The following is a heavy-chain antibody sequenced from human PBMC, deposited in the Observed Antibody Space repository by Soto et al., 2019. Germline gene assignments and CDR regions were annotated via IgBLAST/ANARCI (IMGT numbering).Heavy chain of an antibody. V-gene: IGHV1-69*13. Sequence: ASVKVSCKASGGTFSSYAISWVRQAPGQGLEWMGGIIPIFGTANYAQKFQGRVTITADESTSTAYMELSSLRSEDTAVYYCARVNYDSSGEFDYWGQGTLVTVSS. D-gene: IGHD3-22*01. CDR3: ARVNYDSSGEFDY. CDR1: GGTFSSYA. J-gene: IGHJ4*02. CDR2: IIPIFGTA.